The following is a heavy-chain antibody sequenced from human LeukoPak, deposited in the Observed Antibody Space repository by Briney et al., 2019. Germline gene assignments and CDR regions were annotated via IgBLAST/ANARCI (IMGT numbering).Heavy chain of an antibody. J-gene: IGHJ4*02. CDR3: ARRFSNSHFDY. D-gene: IGHD6-6*01. CDR1: GGSISSGDYY. Sequence: SETLSLTCTVSGGSISSGDYYWSWIRQPPGKGLEWIGNIYYSGSTYYNPSLKSRLSISVDMSKNQFSLKLTSVTAADTAVYYCARRFSNSHFDYWGQGTLVTVSS. CDR2: IYYSGST. V-gene: IGHV4-30-4*01.